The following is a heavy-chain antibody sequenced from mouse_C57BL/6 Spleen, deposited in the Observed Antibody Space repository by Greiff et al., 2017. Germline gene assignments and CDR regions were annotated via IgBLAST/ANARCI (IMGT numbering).Heavy chain of an antibody. CDR2: ISDGGSYT. CDR3: ARDRYDGFYFDY. Sequence: DVQLQESGGGLVKPGGSLKLSCAASGFTFSSYAMSWVRQTPEKRLEWVATISDGGSYTYYPDNVKGRFTISRDNAKNNLYLQMSHLKSEDTAMYYCARDRYDGFYFDYWGQGTTLTVSS. J-gene: IGHJ2*01. CDR1: GFTFSSYA. D-gene: IGHD2-3*01. V-gene: IGHV5-4*01.